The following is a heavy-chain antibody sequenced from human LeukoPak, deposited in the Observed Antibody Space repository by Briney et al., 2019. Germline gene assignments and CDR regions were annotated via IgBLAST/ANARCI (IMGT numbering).Heavy chain of an antibody. D-gene: IGHD3-9*01. CDR1: GGSISSYY. CDR3: ARHAGYYDIANDAFDI. CDR2: IYYSGST. Sequence: SETLSLTCTVSGGSISSYYWSWIRQPPGKGLGWIGYIYYSGSTNYNPSLKSRVTISVDTSKNQFSLKLSSVTAADTAVYYCARHAGYYDIANDAFDIWGQGTMVTVSS. J-gene: IGHJ3*02. V-gene: IGHV4-59*08.